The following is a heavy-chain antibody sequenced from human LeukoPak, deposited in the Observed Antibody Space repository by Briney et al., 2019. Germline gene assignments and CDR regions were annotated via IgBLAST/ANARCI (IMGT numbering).Heavy chain of an antibody. D-gene: IGHD2-15*01. Sequence: SETLSLTCAVYVGSFSGYYWSWIPQPPGKGREWIGEINHSGSTNYNPSLKSRVTISVDTSKNQFSLKLSSVTAAGTAVYYCARGYCSGGSCYSAYYYYYMDVWGKGTTVTVSS. CDR3: ARGYCSGGSCYSAYYYYYMDV. J-gene: IGHJ6*03. V-gene: IGHV4-34*01. CDR1: VGSFSGYY. CDR2: INHSGST.